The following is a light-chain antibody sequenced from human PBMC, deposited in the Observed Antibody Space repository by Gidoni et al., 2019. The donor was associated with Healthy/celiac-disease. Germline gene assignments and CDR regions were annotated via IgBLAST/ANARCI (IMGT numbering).Light chain of an antibody. V-gene: IGLV3-19*01. CDR1: SLRSYY. J-gene: IGLJ1*01. Sequence: SSELTQDPAVSVALGQTVRSTCQGDSLRSYYASWYQKKPGQAPVLVIYGKNNRPSGIPDRFSGSSSGNTASLTITGAQAEDEADYYCNSRDSSGNYVFGTGTKVTVL. CDR2: GKN. CDR3: NSRDSSGNYV.